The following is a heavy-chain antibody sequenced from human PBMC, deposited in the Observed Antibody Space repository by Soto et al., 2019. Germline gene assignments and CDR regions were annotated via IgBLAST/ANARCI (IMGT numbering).Heavy chain of an antibody. CDR2: ISYDGSNK. CDR3: AKGLETYYDFWSGYPPWAYYYYGMDV. Sequence: HPGGSLRLSCAASGFTFSSYGMHWVRQAPGKGLEWVAVISYDGSNKYYADSVKGRFTISRDNSKNTLYLQMNSLRAEDTAVYYCAKGLETYYDFWSGYPPWAYYYYGMDVWGQGTTVTVSS. CDR1: GFTFSSYG. D-gene: IGHD3-3*01. V-gene: IGHV3-30*18. J-gene: IGHJ6*02.